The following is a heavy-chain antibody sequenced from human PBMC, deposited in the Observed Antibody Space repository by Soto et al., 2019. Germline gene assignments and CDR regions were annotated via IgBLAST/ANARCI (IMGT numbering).Heavy chain of an antibody. CDR1: GYTFTSYY. J-gene: IGHJ6*02. Sequence: ASVKVSCKASGYTFTSYYMHWVRQAPGQGLEWMGIINPSGGSTSYAQKFQGRVTMTRDTSTSTVYMELSSLRSEDTAVYYCARDSAQWLVGSYYCYGMDVWGQGTTVTVSS. D-gene: IGHD6-19*01. CDR3: ARDSAQWLVGSYYCYGMDV. CDR2: INPSGGST. V-gene: IGHV1-46*03.